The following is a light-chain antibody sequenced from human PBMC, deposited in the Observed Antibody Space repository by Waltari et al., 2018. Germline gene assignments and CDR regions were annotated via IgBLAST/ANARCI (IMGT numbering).Light chain of an antibody. CDR1: ESVAAY. CDR3: QQRFRWPLT. CDR2: DAS. J-gene: IGKJ4*01. Sequence: EIVLTQSPATLYLSPGERATLSCRASESVAAYLVWYQQRLGQPPRLLIYDASNRATGIPARFSGSGSGTDFTLTIDSLEPEDFAVYYCQQRFRWPLTFGGGTRVE. V-gene: IGKV3-11*01.